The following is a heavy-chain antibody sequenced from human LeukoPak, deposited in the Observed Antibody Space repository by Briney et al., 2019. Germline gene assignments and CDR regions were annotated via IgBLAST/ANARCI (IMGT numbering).Heavy chain of an antibody. D-gene: IGHD3-9*01. CDR3: AKRGVVIRVILIGFHKEAHYFES. Sequence: GGSLRLSCAVSGITLSNYGMSWVRQAPEKGLEWVAGISDSGGSTKYADSVKGRFTISRDNPKNTLILQMNSLRAEDTAVYFCAKRGVVIRVILIGFHKEAHYFESWGQGALVTVSS. J-gene: IGHJ4*02. CDR2: ISDSGGST. V-gene: IGHV3-23*01. CDR1: GITLSNYG.